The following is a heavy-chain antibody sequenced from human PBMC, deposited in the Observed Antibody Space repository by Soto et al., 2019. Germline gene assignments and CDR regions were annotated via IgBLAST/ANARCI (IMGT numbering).Heavy chain of an antibody. V-gene: IGHV4-59*12. J-gene: IGHJ4*02. CDR2: IYYSGST. CDR1: GGSISSYY. D-gene: IGHD1-26*01. Sequence: PSETLSLTCTVSGGSISSYYWSWIRQPPGKGLEWIGYIYYSGSTNYNPSLKSRVTLSVDTYKNQFSLKLSSVTAADTAVYYCAAGGGLPRYYWGQGTLVTVSS. CDR3: AAGGGLPRYY.